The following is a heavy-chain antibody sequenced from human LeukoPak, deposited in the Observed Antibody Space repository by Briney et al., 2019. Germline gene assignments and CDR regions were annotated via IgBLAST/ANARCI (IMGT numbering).Heavy chain of an antibody. J-gene: IGHJ3*02. V-gene: IGHV4-59*11. CDR3: ARDPTTVTKGLDI. CDR2: ISYIGSP. CDR1: GGSFSSHY. D-gene: IGHD4-17*01. Sequence: SETLPLTCTVSGGSFSSHYWSWIRQPPGKGLEWIGYISYIGSPNHNPSLKSRVTISVDTSKNQFSLKLSSVTAADTAVYYCARDPTTVTKGLDIWGQGTMVTVSS.